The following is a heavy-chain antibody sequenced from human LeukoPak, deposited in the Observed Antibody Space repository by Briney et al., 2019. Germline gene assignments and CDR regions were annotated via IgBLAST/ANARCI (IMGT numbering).Heavy chain of an antibody. CDR1: GYTFTSYG. Sequence: ASVKVSCKASGYTFTSYGISWVRQAPGQGLEWMGWISAYNGNTNYAQKLQGRVTMTTDTSTSTAYMELRSLRSDDTAVYYCARSIFGVVIIRGGFDYWGQGTLVIVSS. V-gene: IGHV1-18*01. D-gene: IGHD3-3*01. J-gene: IGHJ4*02. CDR2: ISAYNGNT. CDR3: ARSIFGVVIIRGGFDY.